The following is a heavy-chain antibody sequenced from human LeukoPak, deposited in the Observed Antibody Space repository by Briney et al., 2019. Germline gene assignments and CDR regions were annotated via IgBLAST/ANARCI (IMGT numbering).Heavy chain of an antibody. CDR2: INWNGGST. J-gene: IGHJ4*02. D-gene: IGHD3-10*01. CDR1: GFTLTNYG. Sequence: GGSLRLSCAASGFTLTNYGMSWVRQAPGKGLEWVSGINWNGGSTGYADSVKGRFTISRDNAKNSLYLQMNSLRAEDTALYYCARGFGYYGSGSFFDYWGQGTLVTVSS. V-gene: IGHV3-20*04. CDR3: ARGFGYYGSGSFFDY.